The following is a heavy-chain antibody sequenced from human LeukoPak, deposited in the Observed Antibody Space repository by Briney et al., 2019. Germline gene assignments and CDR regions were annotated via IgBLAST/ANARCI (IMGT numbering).Heavy chain of an antibody. CDR1: GGSFSGCY. CDR3: ARGRITLVRGGRGGRSYFFDF. J-gene: IGHJ4*02. V-gene: IGHV4-34*01. Sequence: SETVSLTCAVYGGSFSGCYWSWIRQPPGKGLEWIGEINHSGSTNYNPSLKSRVAISVDTSKNQFSLKLSSVTAADTAVYYCARGRITLVRGGRGGRSYFFDFWGQGTLVTVSS. CDR2: INHSGST. D-gene: IGHD3-10*01.